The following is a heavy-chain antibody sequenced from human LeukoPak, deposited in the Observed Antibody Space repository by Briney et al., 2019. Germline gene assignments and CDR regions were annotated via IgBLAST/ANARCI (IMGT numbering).Heavy chain of an antibody. Sequence: GESLKISCKGSGYSFTSYWIGWVRQMPGKGLEWMGIIYPGDSDTRYSPSFQGQVTISADKSTSTAYLQWSSLKASDTAMYYCARGPCSGGSCYYRNFDYWGQGTLVTVSS. J-gene: IGHJ4*02. CDR3: ARGPCSGGSCYYRNFDY. V-gene: IGHV5-51*01. D-gene: IGHD2-15*01. CDR2: IYPGDSDT. CDR1: GYSFTSYW.